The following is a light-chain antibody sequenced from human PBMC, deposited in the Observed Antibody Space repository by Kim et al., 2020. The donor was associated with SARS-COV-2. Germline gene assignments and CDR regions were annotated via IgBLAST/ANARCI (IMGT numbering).Light chain of an antibody. V-gene: IGKV3-11*01. J-gene: IGKJ4*01. CDR1: QNVSSY. Sequence: LSPGERATLSCRASQNVSSYLAWYQQKPGQAPSLLIFDASNRATDIPARFSGSGSGTDFTLTISSLEPEDFAVYYCQQRADWPLTFGGGTKVEIK. CDR3: QQRADWPLT. CDR2: DAS.